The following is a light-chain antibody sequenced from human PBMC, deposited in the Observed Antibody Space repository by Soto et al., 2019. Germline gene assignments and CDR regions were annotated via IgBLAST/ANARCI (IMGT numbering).Light chain of an antibody. CDR3: QQRSNWPPFT. Sequence: IVLTQSPATLSLSPGERATLSCRASQSVSSYLAWYQQKPGQAPRLLIYDASNRATGIPARFSVSGSGTDFTLTISSLEPEDFAVYYCQQRSNWPPFTFGPGTKVDIK. CDR2: DAS. CDR1: QSVSSY. V-gene: IGKV3-11*01. J-gene: IGKJ3*01.